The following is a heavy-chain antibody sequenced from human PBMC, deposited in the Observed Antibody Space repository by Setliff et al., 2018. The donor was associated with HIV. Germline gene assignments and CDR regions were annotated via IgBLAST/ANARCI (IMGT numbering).Heavy chain of an antibody. Sequence: SETLSLTCSVYGTSFSDHYWSWVRQTPGKGLEWIGEMNQSGTTNYNPSLQSRVTMSIDTSKNQFSLRLTSVTAADTAVYFCARRSDWFDPWGQGTLVTVSS. J-gene: IGHJ5*02. V-gene: IGHV4-34*01. CDR3: ARRSDWFDP. CDR1: GTSFSDHY. CDR2: MNQSGTT.